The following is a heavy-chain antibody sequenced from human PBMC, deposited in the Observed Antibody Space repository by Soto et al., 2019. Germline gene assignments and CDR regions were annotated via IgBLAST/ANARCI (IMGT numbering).Heavy chain of an antibody. V-gene: IGHV1-69*01. J-gene: IGHJ5*02. CDR1: GGTFSSYA. CDR2: IIPIFGTA. CDR3: ARWAPGYRSSWSEYNCFDP. D-gene: IGHD6-13*01. Sequence: QVQLVQSGGEEKKPGSSVKVSCKASGGTFSSYAISWVRLAPGQGLEWMGGIIPIFGTANYAQKFQGRVTITADESTSTAYMELSSLRSEYTAVYYCARWAPGYRSSWSEYNCFDPWGQGTLVTVSS.